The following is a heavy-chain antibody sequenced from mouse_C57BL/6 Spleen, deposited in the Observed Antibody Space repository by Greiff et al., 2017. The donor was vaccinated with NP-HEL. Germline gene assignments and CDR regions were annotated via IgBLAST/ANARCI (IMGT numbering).Heavy chain of an antibody. V-gene: IGHV10-1*01. CDR1: GFSFNTYA. CDR2: IRSKSNNYAT. CDR3: VRQELLNYAMDY. J-gene: IGHJ4*01. Sequence: EVQGVESGGGLVQPKGSLKLSCAASGFSFNTYAMNWVRQAPGKGLEWVARIRSKSNNYATYYADSVKDRFTISRDDSESMLYLQMNNLKTEDTAMYYCVRQELLNYAMDYWGQGTSVTVSS. D-gene: IGHD2-12*01.